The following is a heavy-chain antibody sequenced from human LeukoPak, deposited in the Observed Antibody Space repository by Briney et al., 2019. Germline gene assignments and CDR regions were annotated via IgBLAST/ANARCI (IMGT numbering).Heavy chain of an antibody. CDR1: GFTFSDYY. D-gene: IGHD6-13*01. J-gene: IGHJ4*02. Sequence: GGSLRLSCAASGFTFSDYYMSWIRQAPGKGLEWVSYISSSGSTTYYADSVKGRFTISRDNAKNSLYLQMNSLRAEDTAVYYCASDSPYSSSWAYWGQGTLVTVSS. V-gene: IGHV3-11*04. CDR3: ASDSPYSSSWAY. CDR2: ISSSGSTT.